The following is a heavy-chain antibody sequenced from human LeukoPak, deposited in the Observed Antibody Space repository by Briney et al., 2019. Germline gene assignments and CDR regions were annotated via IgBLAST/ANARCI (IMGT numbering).Heavy chain of an antibody. V-gene: IGHV4-4*07. CDR3: ASTSSYSSSWYGGYFDY. CDR2: IYTSGST. D-gene: IGHD6-13*01. CDR1: GGSISSYY. J-gene: IGHJ4*02. Sequence: SETLSLTCTVSGGSISSYYWNWIRQPAGKGLEWIGRIYTSGSTNYNPSLKSRVTMSVDTSKNQFSLKLSSVTAADTAVYYCASTSSYSSSWYGGYFDYWGQGTLVTVSS.